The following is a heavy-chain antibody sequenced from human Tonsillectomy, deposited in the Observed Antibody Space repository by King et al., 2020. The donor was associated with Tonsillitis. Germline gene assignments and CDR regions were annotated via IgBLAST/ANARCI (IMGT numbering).Heavy chain of an antibody. CDR1: GYTFTNYG. CDR3: ARAYCTTTSCYAGNWFDP. D-gene: IGHD2-2*01. Sequence: VQLVESGAEVKKPGASVKVSCKASGYTFTNYGISWVRQAPGQGLEWMGWISAYNGNTNYAQKLQGRVTMTTDTSTSTAYMELRSLSSDDTAVYYCARAYCTTTSCYAGNWFDPWGQGTQVTVSS. V-gene: IGHV1-18*01. J-gene: IGHJ5*02. CDR2: ISAYNGNT.